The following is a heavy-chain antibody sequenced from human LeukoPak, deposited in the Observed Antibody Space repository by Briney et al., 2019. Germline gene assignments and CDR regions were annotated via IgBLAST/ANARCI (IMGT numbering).Heavy chain of an antibody. Sequence: ASVKVSCKASGYTFTSYGISWVRQAPGQGLEWMGWISAYNGNTNYAQKIQGRVTMTTDTSTSTAYMELRSLRSDSTAVYYCARVLNYYDSSGYYDDYWGQGTLVTVSS. D-gene: IGHD3-22*01. CDR2: ISAYNGNT. CDR3: ARVLNYYDSSGYYDDY. CDR1: GYTFTSYG. V-gene: IGHV1-18*01. J-gene: IGHJ4*02.